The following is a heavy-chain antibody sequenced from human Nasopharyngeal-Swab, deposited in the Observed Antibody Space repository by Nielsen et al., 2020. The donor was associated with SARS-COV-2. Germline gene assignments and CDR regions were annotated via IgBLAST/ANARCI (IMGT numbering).Heavy chain of an antibody. D-gene: IGHD5-24*01. CDR3: ARVLDGYNGFDY. CDR2: IYPGGST. V-gene: IGHV3-53*01. J-gene: IGHJ4*02. CDR1: GLSVSSNY. Sequence: GGSLRLSCAAFGLSVSSNYMSWVRQAPGKGLEWVSIIYPGGSTYYADSVKGRFTISRDSSRNTLYLQMNSLTAEDTAVYYCARVLDGYNGFDYWGQGTLVTVSS.